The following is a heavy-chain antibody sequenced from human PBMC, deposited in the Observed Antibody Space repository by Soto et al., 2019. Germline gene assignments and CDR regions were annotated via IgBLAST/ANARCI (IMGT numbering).Heavy chain of an antibody. CDR1: GFSLSTSGMG. CDR3: ARRYYDTLTGLPCYFDY. CDR2: IYWDDDR. J-gene: IGHJ4*02. D-gene: IGHD3-9*01. Sequence: QVTLKEAGPTLLKPTQTLTLTCTFSGFSLSTSGMGVGWIRQPPGKALEWLALIYWDDDRRHSPSLKSRLTSTKDTSKNQVVLTMTNMDPVYTATYYCARRYYDTLTGLPCYFDYWGQGTLVTVSS. V-gene: IGHV2-5*02.